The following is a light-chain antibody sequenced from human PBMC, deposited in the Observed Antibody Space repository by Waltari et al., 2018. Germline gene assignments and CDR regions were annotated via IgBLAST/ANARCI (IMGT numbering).Light chain of an antibody. Sequence: QSALTQPPSASGSPGQSVTISCTGTSSVVGRYYYVSWYQQHPGKAPKLMIYEVSKRPSGVPARLSGSKSGNTASLTVSGLQAEDEADYYCSSYAGSNNVVFGGGTKLTVL. CDR1: SSVVGRYYY. J-gene: IGLJ2*01. V-gene: IGLV2-8*01. CDR3: SSYAGSNNVV. CDR2: EVS.